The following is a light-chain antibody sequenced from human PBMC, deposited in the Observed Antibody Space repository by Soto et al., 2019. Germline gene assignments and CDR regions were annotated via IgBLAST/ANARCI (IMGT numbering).Light chain of an antibody. CDR3: EQYDNSQWT. CDR2: DAS. J-gene: IGKJ1*01. CDR1: QSVSSSH. Sequence: EIELTQSPGTLSLSPGERATLSCRASQSVSSSHLAWFQQKPGQAPRLLIYDASSRATGIPDRFSGSGSGTEFTLTISRLEPEDFAVYYCEQYDNSQWTFGQGTKVEIK. V-gene: IGKV3-20*01.